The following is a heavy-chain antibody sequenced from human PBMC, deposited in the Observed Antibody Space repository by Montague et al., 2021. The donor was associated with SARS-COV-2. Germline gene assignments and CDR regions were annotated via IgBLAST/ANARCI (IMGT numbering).Heavy chain of an antibody. Sequence: SETLSLTCAVYGGSFSGYYWSWIRQPPGKGLEWIGEINHSGSITYNPSLKSRVTISVDTSKNQFSLKLSSVTAADTAVYYCARVPDYYDSSGYYFDAFDIWGQGTMVTVSS. CDR2: INHSGSI. CDR3: ARVPDYYDSSGYYFDAFDI. D-gene: IGHD3-22*01. J-gene: IGHJ3*02. CDR1: GGSFSGYY. V-gene: IGHV4-34*01.